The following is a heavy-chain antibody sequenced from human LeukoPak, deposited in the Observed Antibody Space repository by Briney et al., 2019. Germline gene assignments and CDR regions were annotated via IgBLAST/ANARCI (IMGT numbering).Heavy chain of an antibody. CDR2: ASYSGNT. V-gene: IGHV4-39*07. Sequence: SETLSLTCTVSGASISSSTYYWGWIRQPPGKGLEWIGSASYSGNTYYNPSLKSRVTILVDTSKNQFSLKMTSVTAADTAVYYCAKGTCSSTSCLVYYYYYMDVWGKGTTVTISS. CDR1: GASISSSTYY. J-gene: IGHJ6*03. D-gene: IGHD2-2*01. CDR3: AKGTCSSTSCLVYYYYYMDV.